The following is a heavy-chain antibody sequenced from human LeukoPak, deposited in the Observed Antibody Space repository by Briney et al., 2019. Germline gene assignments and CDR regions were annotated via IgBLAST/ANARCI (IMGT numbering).Heavy chain of an antibody. CDR1: GYTFTSYG. V-gene: IGHV7-4-1*02. CDR2: INTNTGNP. CDR3: ARGTSKTPPLTTVTTIFGYYYGMDV. J-gene: IGHJ6*02. Sequence: ASVKVSCKASGYTFTSYGISWVRQAPGQGLEWMGWINTNTGNPTYAQGFTGRFVFSLDTSISTAYLQISSLKAEDTAVYYCARGTSKTPPLTTVTTIFGYYYGMDVWGQGTTVTVSS. D-gene: IGHD4-17*01.